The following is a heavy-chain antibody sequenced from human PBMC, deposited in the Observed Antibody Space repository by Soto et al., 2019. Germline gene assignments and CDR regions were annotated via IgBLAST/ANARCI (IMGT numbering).Heavy chain of an antibody. CDR2: IYYSGST. V-gene: IGHV4-59*01. Sequence: PSETLSLTCTVSGGSISGYYWTWIRRPPGKGLEWIGYIYYSGSTNYNPSLKSRVTISVDTSKNQFSLKLSSVTAADTAVYYCGREWYYGSRDRLGMDVWGQRTTVTVSS. J-gene: IGHJ6*02. CDR3: GREWYYGSRDRLGMDV. CDR1: GGSISGYY. D-gene: IGHD3-10*01.